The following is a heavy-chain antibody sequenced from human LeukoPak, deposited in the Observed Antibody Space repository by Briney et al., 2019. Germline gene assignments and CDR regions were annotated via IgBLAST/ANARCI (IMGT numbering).Heavy chain of an antibody. CDR2: INHSGST. CDR1: GGSFSGYY. D-gene: IGHD3-22*01. CDR3: ARERGGYYYDSSGYYYQSYYFDY. Sequence: SETLSLTCAVYGGSFSGYYWSWIRQPPGKGLEWIGEINHSGSTNYNPSLKSRVTISVDTSKNQFSLKLSSVTAADTAVYYCARERGGYYYDSSGYYYQSYYFDYWGQGTLVTVSS. V-gene: IGHV4-34*01. J-gene: IGHJ4*02.